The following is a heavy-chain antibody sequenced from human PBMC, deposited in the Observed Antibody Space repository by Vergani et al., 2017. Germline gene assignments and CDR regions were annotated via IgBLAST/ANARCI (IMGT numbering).Heavy chain of an antibody. D-gene: IGHD6-13*01. J-gene: IGHJ4*02. CDR2: ISYDGSNK. V-gene: IGHV3-30*03. CDR3: ARDLQTYSSSSALDY. CDR1: GFTFSSYS. Sequence: VQLVESGGGLVKPGGSLRLSCAASGFTFSSYSMNWVRQAPGKGLEWVAVISYDGSNKYYADSVMGRFTISRDNAKNSLYLQMNSLRAEDTAVYYCARDLQTYSSSSALDYWGQGTLVTVSS.